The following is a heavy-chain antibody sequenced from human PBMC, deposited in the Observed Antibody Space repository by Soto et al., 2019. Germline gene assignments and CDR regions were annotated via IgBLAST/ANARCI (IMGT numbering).Heavy chain of an antibody. CDR1: VDSITTYY. CDR2: IDASGNT. V-gene: IGHV4-4*07. D-gene: IGHD6-13*01. CDR3: ARYSNNWFQTEGMDV. Sequence: LSRTCTVSVDSITTYYWSWIRQPAGKGLEWIGRIDASGNTNYNPSLNSRVIMSIDTSKKQFSLKLTSVTAADTAIYYCARYSNNWFQTEGMDVWGQGTTVTV. J-gene: IGHJ6*02.